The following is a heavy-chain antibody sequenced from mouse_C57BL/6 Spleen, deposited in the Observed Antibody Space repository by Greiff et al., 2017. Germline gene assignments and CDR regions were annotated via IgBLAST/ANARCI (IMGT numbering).Heavy chain of an antibody. CDR3: ARDYYGSSYVLY. CDR2: IHPNSGST. Sequence: QVQLQQPGAELVKPGASVMLSCKASGYTFTSYWMHWVKQRPGQGLEWIGMIHPNSGSTNYNEKFKSKATLTVDKSSSTAYMQLSSLTSEYSAVYYCARDYYGSSYVLYWGQGTTLTVSS. J-gene: IGHJ2*01. V-gene: IGHV1-64*01. D-gene: IGHD1-1*01. CDR1: GYTFTSYW.